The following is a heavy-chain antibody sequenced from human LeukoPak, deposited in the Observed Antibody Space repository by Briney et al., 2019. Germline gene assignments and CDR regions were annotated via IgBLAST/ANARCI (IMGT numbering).Heavy chain of an antibody. CDR2: LRNKRDPYAT. D-gene: IGHD2-2*01. J-gene: IGHJ6*04. CDR3: TSTSYCYATSCPYYYYGMDV. V-gene: IGHV3-73*01. Sequence: WLGRLRNKRDPYATAYIASVGGRFIISRDDSSNTAYLQMNSLKTEDTAVYYCTSTSYCYATSCPYYYYGMDVWGKGTAVTVSS.